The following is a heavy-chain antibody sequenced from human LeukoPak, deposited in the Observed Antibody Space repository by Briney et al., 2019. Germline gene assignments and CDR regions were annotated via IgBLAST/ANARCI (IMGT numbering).Heavy chain of an antibody. Sequence: SVKVSCKASGGTFSSYAISWVRQAPGQGLEWMGGIIPIFGTANYAQKFQGRVTITADKSTSTAYMELSSLRSEDTAVYYCARESWVRGCSSTSCLPDYWGQGTLVTVSS. D-gene: IGHD2-2*01. J-gene: IGHJ4*02. CDR2: IIPIFGTA. CDR1: GGTFSSYA. V-gene: IGHV1-69*06. CDR3: ARESWVRGCSSTSCLPDY.